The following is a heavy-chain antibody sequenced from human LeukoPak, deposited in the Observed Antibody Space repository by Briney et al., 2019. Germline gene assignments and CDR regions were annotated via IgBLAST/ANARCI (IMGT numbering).Heavy chain of an antibody. CDR1: GCTFTSYG. V-gene: IGHV1-18*01. D-gene: IGHD1-26*01. J-gene: IGHJ4*02. CDR2: ISAYNGNT. Sequence: GASVKLSCKASGCTFTSYGISWVRQAPGQGLEWMGWISAYNGNTNYAQKLQGRVTMTTDTSTSTAYMELRSLRSDDTAVYYCARVEKLRGFDYWGQGTLVTVSS. CDR3: ARVEKLRGFDY.